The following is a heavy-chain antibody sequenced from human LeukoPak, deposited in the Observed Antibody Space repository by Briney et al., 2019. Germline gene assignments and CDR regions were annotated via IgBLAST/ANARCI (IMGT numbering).Heavy chain of an antibody. V-gene: IGHV1-8*01. CDR3: ARVRGSGSYLVHNWFDP. CDR1: GYTFTSYD. CDR2: MNPNSGNT. J-gene: IGHJ5*02. Sequence: ASVKVSCKASGYTFTSYDINWVRQATGQGLEWMGWMNPNSGNTGYAQKFQGRVTMTRNTSISTAYMELSSLRSEDTAVYYCARVRGSGSYLVHNWFDPWGQGTLVTVSS. D-gene: IGHD3-10*01.